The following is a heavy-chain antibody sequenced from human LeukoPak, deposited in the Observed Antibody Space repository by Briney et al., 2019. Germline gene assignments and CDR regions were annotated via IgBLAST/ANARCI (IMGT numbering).Heavy chain of an antibody. D-gene: IGHD3/OR15-3a*01. CDR2: IDPNSGGT. Sequence: GASVKVSCKASGYTFTGKFIHWVRQAPGQGLEWMGWIDPNSGGTDYAQKFRGRVTMTRDTSTSTAYMDLSGLISDDTAVYYCARDRKGLAYFDYWGQGTLVTVSS. V-gene: IGHV1-2*02. J-gene: IGHJ4*02. CDR1: GYTFTGKF. CDR3: ARDRKGLAYFDY.